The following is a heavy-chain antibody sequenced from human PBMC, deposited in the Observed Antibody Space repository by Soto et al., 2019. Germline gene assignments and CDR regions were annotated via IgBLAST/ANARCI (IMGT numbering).Heavy chain of an antibody. V-gene: IGHV3-30*03. Sequence: QVQLVESGGGVVQPGRSLRLSCAASGFTFSSSGMHWVRQAPGKGLEWVAVISYDGSNTYYADSVKGRFTISRDNSKNTLYLEMNSLRAEDTAVYYCALEEYSSSWRYKDYWGHGTLVTVSS. CDR3: ALEEYSSSWRYKDY. J-gene: IGHJ4*01. CDR2: ISYDGSNT. CDR1: GFTFSSSG. D-gene: IGHD6-13*01.